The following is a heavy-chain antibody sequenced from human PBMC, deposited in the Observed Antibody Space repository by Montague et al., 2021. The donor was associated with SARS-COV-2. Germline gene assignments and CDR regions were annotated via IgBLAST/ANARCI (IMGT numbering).Heavy chain of an antibody. CDR3: AHPTAYCCATTCDRDCNLDL. CDR2: IYWGDDK. CDR1: GFSLKTSGMG. Sequence: PALVKPTQTLTLTCTFSGFSLKTSGMGVGWIRQSPGKAPEWLALIYWGDDKYYSPSLKSRLTITKDTSKNHVVLSMTNMGPVDTATYYCAHPTAYCCATTCDRDCNLDLWGRGTPVTVSS. J-gene: IGHJ2*01. D-gene: IGHD2-2*01. V-gene: IGHV2-5*02.